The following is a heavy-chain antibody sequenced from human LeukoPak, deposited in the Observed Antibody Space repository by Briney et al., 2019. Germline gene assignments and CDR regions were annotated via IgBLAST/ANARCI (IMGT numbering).Heavy chain of an antibody. Sequence: SETLSLTCTVSGGSISSYYWSWIRQPAGKGLEWIGRIYTSGSTNYNPSLKSRVTMSVDTSKNQFSLKLSSVTAADTAVYYCARDQDDFLENAFDIWGQGTMVTVSS. CDR3: ARDQDDFLENAFDI. CDR1: GGSISSYY. V-gene: IGHV4-4*07. D-gene: IGHD3-3*01. J-gene: IGHJ3*02. CDR2: IYTSGST.